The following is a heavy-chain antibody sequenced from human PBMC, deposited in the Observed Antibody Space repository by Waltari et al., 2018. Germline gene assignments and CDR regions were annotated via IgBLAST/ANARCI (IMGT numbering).Heavy chain of an antibody. CDR2: IFYSGRT. Sequence: QVHLHQSVPGLVNPAEDLSLTCTVSGATSGSYDGSWIRQTPGKGVELIGYIFYSGRTHYNPSLKSRVAMSIDPPKNQFSLKLNSVTAAETAVYYCARGGRGGTFLPTLFDPWGQGTLVTVSS. CDR3: ARGGRGGTFLPTLFDP. CDR1: GATSGSYD. D-gene: IGHD3-3*02. J-gene: IGHJ5*02. V-gene: IGHV4-59*01.